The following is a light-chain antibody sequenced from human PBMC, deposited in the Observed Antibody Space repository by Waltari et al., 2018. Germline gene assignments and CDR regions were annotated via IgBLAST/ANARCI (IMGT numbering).Light chain of an antibody. CDR2: KAS. CDR3: HQYYNIPFT. Sequence: DIQMTQSPSTLSASVGDRVIITCRASQSISSWLAWYQQKPGKAPKLLIYKASSLESGVPSRFSGSGSGTEFTLTISSLQAEDVAVYYCHQYYNIPFTFGPGTKVDIK. CDR1: QSISSW. J-gene: IGKJ3*01. V-gene: IGKV1-5*03.